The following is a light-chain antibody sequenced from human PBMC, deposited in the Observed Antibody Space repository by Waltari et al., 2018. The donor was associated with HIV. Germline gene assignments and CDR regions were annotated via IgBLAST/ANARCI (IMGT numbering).Light chain of an antibody. J-gene: IGLJ2*01. CDR2: SNN. V-gene: IGLV1-44*01. CDR3: AAWDDSLNGPHVV. CDR1: SSDIGSNA. Sequence: QSVLTQPPSAAETPGQRVAISCSGSSSDIGSNAVNWYQQLPGTAPKLPIYSNNQRPSGVPDRFSGSKSGTSASLAISGLQSEDEADYYCAAWDDSLNGPHVVFGGGTKLTVL.